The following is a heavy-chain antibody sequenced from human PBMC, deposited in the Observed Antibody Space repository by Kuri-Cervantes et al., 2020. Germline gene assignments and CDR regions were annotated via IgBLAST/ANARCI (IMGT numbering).Heavy chain of an antibody. V-gene: IGHV3-13*01. D-gene: IGHD3-10*01. Sequence: GESLKISCVASGLTFSSYDMHWVRQSRGKGLEWVSVIGTTGNTYYSASVKGRFTISREDAKSTLYLQMNNLRAGDTAVYYCARDSSVGELIQLWPMDVWGKGTTVTVSS. CDR2: IGTTGNT. CDR1: GLTFSSYD. CDR3: ARDSSVGELIQLWPMDV. J-gene: IGHJ6*04.